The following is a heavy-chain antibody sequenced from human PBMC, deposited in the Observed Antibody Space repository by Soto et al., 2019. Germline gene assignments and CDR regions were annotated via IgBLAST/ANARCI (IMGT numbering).Heavy chain of an antibody. J-gene: IGHJ4*02. CDR3: ARAKFESTGWHQFDI. V-gene: IGHV4-34*01. CDR2: VSHSGNT. CDR1: GGSFTGHF. Sequence: SETLSLTCTVSGGSFTGHFWSWVRQPPGKGLEWIGEVSHSGNTKYYPSLRSRVTLSADSSKNQISLALTSVTAADTAVYYCARAKFESTGWHQFDIWGQGTLVTVSS. D-gene: IGHD7-27*01.